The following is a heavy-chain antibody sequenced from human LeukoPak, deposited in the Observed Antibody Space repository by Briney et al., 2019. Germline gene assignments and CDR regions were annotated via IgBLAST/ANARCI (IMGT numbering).Heavy chain of an antibody. CDR2: IYYSGST. V-gene: IGHV4-30-4*01. Sequence: SETLSLTCTVSGGSISSGDYYWSWIRQPPGKGLEWIGYIYYSGSTYYNPSLKSRVTISVDTSKNQFSLKLSSVTAADTAVYYCAKGGPTGSNYFDFWGQGTLVTVSS. D-gene: IGHD1-26*01. CDR3: AKGGPTGSNYFDF. CDR1: GGSISSGDYY. J-gene: IGHJ4*02.